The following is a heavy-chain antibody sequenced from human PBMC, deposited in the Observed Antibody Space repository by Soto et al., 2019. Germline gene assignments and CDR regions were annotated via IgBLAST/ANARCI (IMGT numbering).Heavy chain of an antibody. D-gene: IGHD3-22*01. Sequence: QVQLVQSGAEVKKPGSSVKVSCKASGGTFSSYTISWVRQAPGQGLEWMGRIIPILGIANYAQKFQGRVTITADKSTSTAYMELSSLRSEDTAVYYCARGYYDSSAFDYWGQGTLVTVSS. CDR2: IIPILGIA. J-gene: IGHJ4*02. CDR1: GGTFSSYT. V-gene: IGHV1-69*02. CDR3: ARGYYDSSAFDY.